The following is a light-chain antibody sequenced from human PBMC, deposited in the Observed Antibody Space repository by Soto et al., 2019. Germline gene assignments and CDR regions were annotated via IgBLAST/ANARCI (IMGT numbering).Light chain of an antibody. CDR1: QSISSW. J-gene: IGKJ1*01. CDR2: KAS. V-gene: IGKV1-5*03. Sequence: DIQMTQSPSTLSASVGDRVTITCRASQSISSWLAWYQQKPGKAPKLLIYKASSLESGVPSRFSGSGSGTEFTLTIRSLQPDDFATYSCQQYNSSPWTFGQGTKVEIK. CDR3: QQYNSSPWT.